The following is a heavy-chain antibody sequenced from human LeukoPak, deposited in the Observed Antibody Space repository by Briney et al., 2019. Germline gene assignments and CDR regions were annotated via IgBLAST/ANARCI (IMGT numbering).Heavy chain of an antibody. CDR2: ISGSGGST. CDR3: AKDCGLGSCHDAFDI. D-gene: IGHD3-16*01. J-gene: IGHJ3*02. V-gene: IGHV3-23*01. CDR1: GSTFSSYA. Sequence: GGSLRLSCAASGSTFSSYAMSWVRQAPGKGLEWVSAISGSGGSTYYADSVKGRFTISRDNSKNTLYLQMNSLRAEDTAVYYCAKDCGLGSCHDAFDIWGQGTMVTVSS.